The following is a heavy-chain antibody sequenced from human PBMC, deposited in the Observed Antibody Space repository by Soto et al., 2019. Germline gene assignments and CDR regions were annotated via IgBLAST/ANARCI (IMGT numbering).Heavy chain of an antibody. J-gene: IGHJ1*01. Sequence: GGSLRLCCAASGFTFSSYWMSWVRQAPGKGLEWVANIKQDGSEKYYVDSVKGRFTISRDNAKNSLYLQMNSLRAEDTAVYYCAREGIAVAGTYEYFQHWGQGTLVTVSS. V-gene: IGHV3-7*01. CDR2: IKQDGSEK. CDR1: GFTFSSYW. CDR3: AREGIAVAGTYEYFQH. D-gene: IGHD6-19*01.